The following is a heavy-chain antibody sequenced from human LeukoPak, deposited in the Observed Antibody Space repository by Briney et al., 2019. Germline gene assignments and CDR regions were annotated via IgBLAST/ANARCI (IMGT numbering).Heavy chain of an antibody. J-gene: IGHJ4*02. CDR1: GFTFSSYA. CDR2: ISGSGGST. CDR3: AKMPVSYSSGWSNFDY. D-gene: IGHD6-19*01. V-gene: IGHV3-23*01. Sequence: PGRSLRLSCAASGFTFSSYAMHWVRQAPGKGLEWVSGISGSGGSTYYADSVKGRFTISRDNSKNTLYLQMNSLRAEDTAVYYCAKMPVSYSSGWSNFDYWGQGNLVTVSS.